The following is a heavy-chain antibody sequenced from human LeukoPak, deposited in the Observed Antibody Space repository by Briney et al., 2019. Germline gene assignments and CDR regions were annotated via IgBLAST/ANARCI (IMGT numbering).Heavy chain of an antibody. Sequence: ASVKVSCKASGYTFTGYYMHWVRQAPGQGPEWMGWINPKSGGTNYALKFQGRVTMTRDTSISTAYMELNRLRSDDTAMYYCASIYCAGGSCYDRGGDFWGQGTQVTVSS. CDR3: ASIYCAGGSCYDRGGDF. J-gene: IGHJ4*02. V-gene: IGHV1-2*02. CDR1: GYTFTGYY. D-gene: IGHD2-15*01. CDR2: INPKSGGT.